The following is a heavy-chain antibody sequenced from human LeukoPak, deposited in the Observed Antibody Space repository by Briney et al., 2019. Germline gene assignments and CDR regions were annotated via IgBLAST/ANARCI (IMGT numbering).Heavy chain of an antibody. D-gene: IGHD3-22*01. V-gene: IGHV4-34*01. CDR3: ARGIVVAACYFDY. CDR1: GGSFSGYY. J-gene: IGHJ4*02. Sequence: PSETLPLTCAVYGGSFSGYYWSWIRQPPGKGLEWIGEINHSGSTNYNPSLKSRVTISVDTSKNQFSLKLSSVTAADTAVYYCARGIVVAACYFDYWGQGTLVTVSS. CDR2: INHSGST.